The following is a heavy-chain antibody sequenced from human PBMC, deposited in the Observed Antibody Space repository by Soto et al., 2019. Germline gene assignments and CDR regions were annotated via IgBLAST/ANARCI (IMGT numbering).Heavy chain of an antibody. Sequence: SETLSLTCAVYGGSFSGYYWSWIRQPPGKGLEWIGEINHSGSTNYNPSLKSRVTISVDTSKNQFSLKLSSVTAADTAVYYCARGVNSSSSLAYYFDYWGQGTLVTVSS. CDR3: ARGVNSSSSLAYYFDY. CDR1: GGSFSGYY. CDR2: INHSGST. V-gene: IGHV4-34*01. D-gene: IGHD6-6*01. J-gene: IGHJ4*02.